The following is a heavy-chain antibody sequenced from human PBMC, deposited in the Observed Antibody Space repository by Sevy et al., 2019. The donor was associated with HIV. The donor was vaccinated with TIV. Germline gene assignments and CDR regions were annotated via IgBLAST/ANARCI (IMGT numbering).Heavy chain of an antibody. Sequence: GGSLRLSCAASGFTFSSYSMNWVRQAPGKGLEWVSSISSSSSYLYYADSVKGRFTISRDNAKNSLYLQMNSLRAEDTAVYYCALHDYGDYGSFDYWGQGTLVTVSS. CDR3: ALHDYGDYGSFDY. D-gene: IGHD4-17*01. J-gene: IGHJ4*02. CDR2: ISSSSSYL. V-gene: IGHV3-21*01. CDR1: GFTFSSYS.